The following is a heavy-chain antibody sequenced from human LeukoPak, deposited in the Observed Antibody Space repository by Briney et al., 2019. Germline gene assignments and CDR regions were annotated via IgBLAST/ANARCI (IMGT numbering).Heavy chain of an antibody. CDR1: GGSITSYY. CDR2: MYTSGSP. CDR3: ATTVTRGSTTYYFDY. D-gene: IGHD2-2*01. Sequence: SETLSLTCTVSGGSITSYYWSWIQQPAGKGLEWIGLMYTSGSPNYNPSLKSRVTLSVDTSKNQFSLTLTSVTAADTAVYYCATTVTRGSTTYYFDYWGQGTLVTVSS. J-gene: IGHJ4*02. V-gene: IGHV4-4*07.